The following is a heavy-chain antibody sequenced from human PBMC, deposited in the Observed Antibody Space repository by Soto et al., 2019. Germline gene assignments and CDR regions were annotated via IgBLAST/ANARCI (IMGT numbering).Heavy chain of an antibody. J-gene: IGHJ4*02. D-gene: IGHD3-3*01. V-gene: IGHV3-30-3*01. CDR1: GFTFSSYA. CDR3: ARGFINDFWSGYYTDSYFDY. Sequence: QVQLVDSGGGVVQPGRSLRLSCAASGFTFSSYAMHWVRQAPGKGLEWVAVISYDGSNKYYADSVKGRFTISRDNSKNTLYLQMNSLRAEDTAVYYCARGFINDFWSGYYTDSYFDYWGQGTLVTVSS. CDR2: ISYDGSNK.